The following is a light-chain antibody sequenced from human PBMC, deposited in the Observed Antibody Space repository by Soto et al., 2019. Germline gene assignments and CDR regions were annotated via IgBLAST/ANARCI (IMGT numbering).Light chain of an antibody. CDR3: QQYYSTLT. CDR2: WAS. CDR1: QSVLYSSNNKNY. J-gene: IGKJ4*01. V-gene: IGKV4-1*01. Sequence: DIVMTQSPDSLAVSLGERATINCKSSQSVLYSSNNKNYLAWYQQKPGQPPKLLIYWASTRESGVPDRFSSSGSGTDFTLTISSLQAEDVAVYYCQQYYSTLTFGGGTKVDIK.